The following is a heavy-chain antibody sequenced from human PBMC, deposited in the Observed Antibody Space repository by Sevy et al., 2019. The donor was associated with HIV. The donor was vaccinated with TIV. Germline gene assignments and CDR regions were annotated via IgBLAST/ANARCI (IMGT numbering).Heavy chain of an antibody. CDR3: ARYRSPYGDYATGSFDS. Sequence: SETLSLTCTVSGGSISSYYWSWIRQSAGKGLEWIGRIYTSGSTNYNPSLKSRVTMSVDTSKNQFSLKLSSVTAADTAVYYCARYRSPYGDYATGSFDSWGQGTLVTVSS. V-gene: IGHV4-4*07. D-gene: IGHD4-17*01. CDR1: GGSISSYY. J-gene: IGHJ4*02. CDR2: IYTSGST.